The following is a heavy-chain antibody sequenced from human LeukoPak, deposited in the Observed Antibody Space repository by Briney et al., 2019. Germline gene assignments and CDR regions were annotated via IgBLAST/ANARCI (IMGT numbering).Heavy chain of an antibody. D-gene: IGHD3-3*01. V-gene: IGHV3-23*01. CDR1: GFTFSSNA. J-gene: IGHJ6*04. CDR3: ARDEAMDKTDYDFWSGVTAV. CDR2: ISGSGGNT. Sequence: GGSLRLSCAASGFTFSSNAMSWVRQAPGKGLEWVSSISGSGGNTYYADSVKGRFTISRDNSKNTLYLQMGSLRAEDMAVYYCARDEAMDKTDYDFWSGVTAVWGKGTTVTVSS.